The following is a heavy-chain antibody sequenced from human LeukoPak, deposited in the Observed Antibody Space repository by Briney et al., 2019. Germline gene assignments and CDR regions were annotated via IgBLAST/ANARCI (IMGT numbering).Heavy chain of an antibody. CDR3: ARGRGVWADY. CDR2: INDDGSST. CDR1: GLAISNNW. D-gene: IGHD3-10*01. J-gene: IGHJ4*02. Sequence: GGSLRLSCAASGLAISNNWMHWVRQAPGKGLVWVSRINDDGSSTDYAEAVKGRFTISRDNAKTTLYLQMISLRAEDTAVYYCARGRGVWADYWGQGTLVSVSS. V-gene: IGHV3-74*01.